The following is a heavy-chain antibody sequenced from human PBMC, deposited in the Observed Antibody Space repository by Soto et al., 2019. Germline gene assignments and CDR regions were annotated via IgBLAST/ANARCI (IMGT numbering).Heavy chain of an antibody. V-gene: IGHV3-33*01. D-gene: IGHD3-3*01. CDR1: GFTFSSYG. J-gene: IGHJ6*02. Sequence: QVQLVESGGGVVQPGRSLRLSCAASGFTFSSYGMHWVRQAPGKGLEWVAVIWYDGSNKYYADSVKGRFTISRDNSKNPLYPQMNSLRAGDTAVYYWARDARFLELLPLRGGMDVWGQGTTVTVSS. CDR2: IWYDGSNK. CDR3: ARDARFLELLPLRGGMDV.